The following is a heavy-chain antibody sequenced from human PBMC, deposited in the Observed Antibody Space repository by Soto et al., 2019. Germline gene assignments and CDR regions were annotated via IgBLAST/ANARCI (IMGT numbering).Heavy chain of an antibody. Sequence: QVQLVQSGPEVKKPGASVKVSCKASGYAFTSYGISWVRQAPGQGLEWMGWISAYNGNTSYAQNLQGRVTMTTNTSQSTAYMELRSLRSDDTAVYYCASVHRIYGDCGDYWGQGTLVTVSS. V-gene: IGHV1-18*01. J-gene: IGHJ4*02. CDR2: ISAYNGNT. CDR3: ASVHRIYGDCGDY. D-gene: IGHD4-17*01. CDR1: GYAFTSYG.